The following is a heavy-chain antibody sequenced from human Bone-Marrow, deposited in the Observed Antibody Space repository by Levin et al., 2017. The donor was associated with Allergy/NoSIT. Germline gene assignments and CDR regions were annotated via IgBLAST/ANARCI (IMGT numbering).Heavy chain of an antibody. D-gene: IGHD1-7*01. CDR3: AREGRTGTRIAATGSDY. CDR2: ISSSSSTI. J-gene: IGHJ4*02. V-gene: IGHV3-48*02. CDR1: EFTFSSYS. Sequence: GGSLRLSCAASEFTFSSYSMNWVRQAPGKGLEWLSYISSSSSTIYYADSVKGRFTISRDNAKNSLYLQMNSLRDEDTAVYYCAREGRTGTRIAATGSDYWGQGTLVTVSS.